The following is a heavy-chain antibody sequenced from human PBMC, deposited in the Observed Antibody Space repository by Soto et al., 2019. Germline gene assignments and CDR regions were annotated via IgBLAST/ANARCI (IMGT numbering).Heavy chain of an antibody. J-gene: IGHJ4*02. D-gene: IGHD6-13*01. CDR1: GYTFTSYD. CDR2: MNPYSGNT. Sequence: ASVKVSCKASGYTFTSYDINWVRQATGQGLEWMGWMNPYSGNTGYAQSFQGRVTMTRDTSTTTAYMELSTLRSDDTAIYYCARRVAAATNWGQGTLVTVSS. CDR3: ARRVAAATN. V-gene: IGHV1-8*01.